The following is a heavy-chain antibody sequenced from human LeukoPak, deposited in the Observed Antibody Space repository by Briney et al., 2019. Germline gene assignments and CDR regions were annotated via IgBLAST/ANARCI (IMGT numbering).Heavy chain of an antibody. CDR3: ARDLRVRGIRDAFDI. V-gene: IGHV4-61*02. J-gene: IGHJ3*02. CDR2: IYTSGST. D-gene: IGHD3-10*01. CDR1: GGSISSGSYY. Sequence: SETLSLTCTVSGGSISSGSYYWSWIRQPAGKGLEWIGRIYTSGSTNYNPSLKSRVTISVDTSKNQFSLKLSSVTAADTAVYYCARDLRVRGIRDAFDIWGQGTMVTVSS.